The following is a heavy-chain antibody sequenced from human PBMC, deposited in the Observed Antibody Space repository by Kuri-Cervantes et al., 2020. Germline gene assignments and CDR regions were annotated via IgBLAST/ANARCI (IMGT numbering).Heavy chain of an antibody. D-gene: IGHD3-10*01. CDR3: AKDQPPFGELLPYFDD. J-gene: IGHJ4*02. V-gene: IGHV3-48*04. CDR2: ISSSGSTI. CDR1: GFSFSAYS. Sequence: GGSLRLSCAASGFSFSAYSVNWVRQAPGKGLEWVSYISSSGSTIYYADSVKGRFTISRDNAKNSLYLQMNSLRAEDTAVYYCAKDQPPFGELLPYFDDWGQGTLVTVSS.